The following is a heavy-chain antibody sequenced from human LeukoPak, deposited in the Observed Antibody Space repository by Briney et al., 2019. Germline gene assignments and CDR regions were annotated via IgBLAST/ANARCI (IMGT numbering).Heavy chain of an antibody. CDR2: IAGSGGTT. V-gene: IGHV3-23*01. D-gene: IGHD3-10*01. CDR3: AKDRGGGFDY. J-gene: IGHJ4*02. CDR1: GLTFSNYA. Sequence: GGSLRLSCAASGLTFSNYAMSWVRQAPGKGLEWVSAIAGSGGTTGSADSVKGRFTISRDNSKNTLYLQMNSLRAEDTAVYYCAKDRGGGFDYWGQGTLVTVSS.